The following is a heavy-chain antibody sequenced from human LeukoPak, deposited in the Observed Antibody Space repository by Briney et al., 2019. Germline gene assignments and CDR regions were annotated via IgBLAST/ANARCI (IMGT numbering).Heavy chain of an antibody. V-gene: IGHV4-61*01. D-gene: IGHD4-17*01. CDR2: IYYSGST. J-gene: IGHJ2*01. CDR1: GDSVSSSSYY. Sequence: SETLSLTCTVSGDSVSSSSYYWSWVRQPPGKGLEWIGYIYYSGSTNYNPSLKSRVTISVDSSKNQFSLKLSSVTAADTAVYYCAGGQYGWGDYASGYFDLWGRGTLVTVSS. CDR3: AGGQYGWGDYASGYFDL.